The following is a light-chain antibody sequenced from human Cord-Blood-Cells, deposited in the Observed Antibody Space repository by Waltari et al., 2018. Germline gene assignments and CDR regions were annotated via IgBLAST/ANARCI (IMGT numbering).Light chain of an antibody. CDR1: SSDVGGYNY. J-gene: IGLJ3*02. V-gene: IGLV2-14*01. CDR3: SSYTSSSTLGV. Sequence: QSALTQPASVSGSPGQSITISCTGTSSDVGGYNYVSGYQQHPGKAPKLMLYDVSNRPSGVSNRFSGSKSGNTASLTISGLQAEDEADYYCSSYTSSSTLGVFGGGTKLTVL. CDR2: DVS.